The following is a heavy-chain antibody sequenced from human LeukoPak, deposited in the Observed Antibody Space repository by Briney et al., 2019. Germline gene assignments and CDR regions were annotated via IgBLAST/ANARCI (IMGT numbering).Heavy chain of an antibody. V-gene: IGHV1-69*15. D-gene: IGHD3-22*01. J-gene: IGHJ4*02. CDR3: AGSPYYYDSSGYYIVVVY. CDR2: IIPIFGTT. Sequence: SVKVSCKASGGTFSSYAISWVRQAPGQGLEWTGRIIPIFGTTNYAQKFQGRVTITADESTSTAYMELSSLRSEDTAVYYCAGSPYYYDSSGYYIVVVYWGQGTLVTVSS. CDR1: GGTFSSYA.